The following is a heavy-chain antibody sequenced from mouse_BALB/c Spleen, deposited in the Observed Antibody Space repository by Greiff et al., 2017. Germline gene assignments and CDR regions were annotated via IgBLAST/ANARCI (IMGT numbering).Heavy chain of an antibody. CDR1: GFTFSSYG. D-gene: IGHD1-1*01. CDR2: INSNGGST. V-gene: IGHV5-6-3*01. CDR3: ARDITTVVGYFDV. J-gene: IGHJ1*01. Sequence: EVQVVESGGGLVQPGGSLKLSCAASGFTFSSYGMSWVRQTPDKRLELVATINSNGGSTYYPDSVKGRFTISRDNAKNTLYLQMSSLKSEDTAMYYCARDITTVVGYFDVWGAGTTVTVSS.